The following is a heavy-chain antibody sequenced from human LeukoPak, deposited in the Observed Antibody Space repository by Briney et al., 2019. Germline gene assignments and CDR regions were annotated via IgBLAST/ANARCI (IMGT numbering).Heavy chain of an antibody. D-gene: IGHD3-22*01. CDR1: GYTFTGYY. Sequence: ASVKVSCKASGYTFTGYYMHWVRQAPGQGLEWMGRINPNSGGTNYAQKFQGRVTMTRDTSISTAYMELSRLRSDDTAVYYCARDLNYYDSRGYPYWGQGTLVTVSS. V-gene: IGHV1-2*06. CDR2: INPNSGGT. CDR3: ARDLNYYDSRGYPY. J-gene: IGHJ4*02.